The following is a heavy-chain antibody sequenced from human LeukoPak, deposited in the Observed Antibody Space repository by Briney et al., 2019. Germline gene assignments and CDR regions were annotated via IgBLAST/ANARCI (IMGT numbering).Heavy chain of an antibody. CDR1: GFAFSSYA. J-gene: IGHJ5*02. Sequence: GGSLRLSCAASGFAFSSYAMHWVRQGPGRGLEWVALVSYDGGSKYYADSVKGRITISRDNAKNSLYLQMNSLRAEDTALYHCARRVVSTTDWFDPWGQGTLVTVSS. D-gene: IGHD1-26*01. V-gene: IGHV3-30-3*01. CDR2: VSYDGGSK. CDR3: ARRVVSTTDWFDP.